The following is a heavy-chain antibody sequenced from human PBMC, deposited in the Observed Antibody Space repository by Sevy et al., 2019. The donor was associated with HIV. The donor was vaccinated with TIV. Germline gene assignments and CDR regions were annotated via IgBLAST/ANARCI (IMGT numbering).Heavy chain of an antibody. CDR1: GYSFTTYW. CDR2: IFPGDSDT. D-gene: IGHD1-26*01. CDR3: AGARGIPHYYYGMDV. V-gene: IGHV5-51*01. J-gene: IGHJ6*02. Sequence: GESLKISCKGSGYSFTTYWIGWVRQMPGKGLEWMGIIFPGDSDTRYSPSCQGQVTISANNSIRTAYLQWSSLKASDTAMYYCAGARGIPHYYYGMDVWGQGTTVTVSS.